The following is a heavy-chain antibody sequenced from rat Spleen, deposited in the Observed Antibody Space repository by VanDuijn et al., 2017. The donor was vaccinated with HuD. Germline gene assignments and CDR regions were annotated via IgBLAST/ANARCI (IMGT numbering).Heavy chain of an antibody. CDR3: VTETNWERFAY. V-gene: IGHV5-27*01. D-gene: IGHD5-1*01. Sequence: EVQLVESGGGLVQPGRSLKLSCAASGFTFSNYYMTWVRQAPTKGLEWVAYVSMGGTNTFYRDSVKDRFTISRDNAKSTLYLQMDSLRFEDMATYYCVTETNWERFAYWGQGTLVTVSS. CDR2: VSMGGTNT. J-gene: IGHJ3*01. CDR1: GFTFSNYY.